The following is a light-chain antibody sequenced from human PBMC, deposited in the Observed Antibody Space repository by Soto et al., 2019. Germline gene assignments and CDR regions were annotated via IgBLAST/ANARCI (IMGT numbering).Light chain of an antibody. Sequence: IQLTQSPSSLSASVGDSVTITCRASQDISSHLAWYQQKPGKAPKVLIYAASTLESGIPSRFSGSGSGTDFTLTISSLQAEDFTVYSCLQYHNLWAFGQGTKVDIK. V-gene: IGKV1-9*01. CDR2: AAS. CDR1: QDISSH. CDR3: LQYHNLWA. J-gene: IGKJ1*01.